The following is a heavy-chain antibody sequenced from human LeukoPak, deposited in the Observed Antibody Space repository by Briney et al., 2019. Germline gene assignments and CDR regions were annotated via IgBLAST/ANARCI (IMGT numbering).Heavy chain of an antibody. CDR2: ISGDGGST. V-gene: IGHV3-43*02. J-gene: IGHJ4*02. CDR3: AKDKYYYDSSGNFDY. Sequence: PGGSLRLSCAASGFTFDDYAMHWVRQAPGKGLEWVSLISGDGGSTYYADSVKGRFTISRDNSKNSLYLQMNSLRTEDTALYYCAKDKYYYDSSGNFDYWGQGTLVTVSS. D-gene: IGHD3-22*01. CDR1: GFTFDDYA.